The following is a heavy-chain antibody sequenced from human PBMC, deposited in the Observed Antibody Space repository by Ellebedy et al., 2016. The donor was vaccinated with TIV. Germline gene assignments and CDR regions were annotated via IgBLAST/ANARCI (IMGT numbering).Heavy chain of an antibody. V-gene: IGHV3-30*04. CDR2: ISTDGNYK. J-gene: IGHJ4*02. D-gene: IGHD3-22*01. CDR3: ARGGYSDINGYARCDY. Sequence: GGSLRLXCAASGFTFSRYAMHWVRQAPGKGLEWVAAISTDGNYKYFADSVQGRFTISRDNSKNTLSLEMNSLRAEDTAVYYCARGGYSDINGYARCDYWGQGTLVTVSS. CDR1: GFTFSRYA.